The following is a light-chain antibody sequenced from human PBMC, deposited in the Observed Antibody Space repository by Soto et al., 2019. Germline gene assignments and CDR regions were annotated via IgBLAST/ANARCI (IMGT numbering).Light chain of an antibody. CDR3: QQYYNWPLT. J-gene: IGKJ4*01. V-gene: IGKV3D-15*01. Sequence: ETVMTQTPATLSVSPGDRATLSCRASQSISTNLAWYQQKPGQAPRLLIYDASTRATGIPARFSGSGSGTEFTLTISSLLSEDFAVYSCQQYYNWPLTFGGGTKVEIK. CDR2: DAS. CDR1: QSISTN.